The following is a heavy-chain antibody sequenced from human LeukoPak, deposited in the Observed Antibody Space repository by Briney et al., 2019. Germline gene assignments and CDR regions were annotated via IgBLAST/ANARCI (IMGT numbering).Heavy chain of an antibody. CDR1: GFSFSASW. D-gene: IGHD6-25*01. V-gene: IGHV3-7*01. CDR3: ARDSGYGTYDD. CDR2: IKEDGSVT. J-gene: IGHJ4*02. Sequence: PGGSLRLSCAAASGFSFSASWMKWVRQAPGKGLEWVASIKEDGSVTRYVDSVKGRFTISRDNAKNPLFPQMNGLRAEDTAVYYCARDSGYGTYDDWGQGTLVTVSS.